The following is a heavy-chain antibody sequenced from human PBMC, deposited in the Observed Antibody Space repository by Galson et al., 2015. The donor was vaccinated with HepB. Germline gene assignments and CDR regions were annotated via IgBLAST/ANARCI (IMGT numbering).Heavy chain of an antibody. CDR1: GYTFTSHW. D-gene: IGHD2-21*02. CDR3: ARDVSGTSGDWSWWWLDP. V-gene: IGHV1-46*01. CDR2: INPSGDGT. Sequence: SVKVSCKASGYTFTSHWMHWVRQAPGQGLEWMGLINPSGDGTTYAQKFQGRVTMTRDTSTSTDYMELSSLTSEDTAVYYCARDVSGTSGDWSWWWLDPWGQGTLVTVSS. J-gene: IGHJ5*02.